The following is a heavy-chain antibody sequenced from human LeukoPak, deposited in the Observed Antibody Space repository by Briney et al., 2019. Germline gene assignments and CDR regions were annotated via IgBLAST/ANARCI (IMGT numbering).Heavy chain of an antibody. Sequence: SETLSHTPTVSGDSITNDDYYWSWIRQPPGKGLEWIGYIYYTGRTYYTPSHKSRVAISIDTSKNRFSLKMNSVTAADTAVYYCARAKTGVLDGETRTRYFDLWGRGTLVSVSS. D-gene: IGHD7-27*01. V-gene: IGHV4-30-4*01. CDR2: IYYTGRT. CDR1: GDSITNDDYY. CDR3: ARAKTGVLDGETRTRYFDL. J-gene: IGHJ2*01.